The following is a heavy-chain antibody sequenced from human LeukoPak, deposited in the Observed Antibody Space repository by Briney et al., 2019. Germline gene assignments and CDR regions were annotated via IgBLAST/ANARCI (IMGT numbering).Heavy chain of an antibody. Sequence: GGSLRLSCAASGFTFSSYWMHWVRQAPGKGLVWVSRINSDGSSTNYADSVKGRFTFSRDNAKNTLYLQMNSLRAEDTAVYYCTRDRYSYGHRGFDYWGQGTLVTVSS. D-gene: IGHD5-18*01. CDR1: GFTFSSYW. CDR2: INSDGSST. CDR3: TRDRYSYGHRGFDY. J-gene: IGHJ4*02. V-gene: IGHV3-74*01.